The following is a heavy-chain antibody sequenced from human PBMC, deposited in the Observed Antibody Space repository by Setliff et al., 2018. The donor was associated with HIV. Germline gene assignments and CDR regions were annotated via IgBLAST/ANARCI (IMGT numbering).Heavy chain of an antibody. V-gene: IGHV4-31*03. CDR2: IYYSGST. D-gene: IGHD3-10*01. Sequence: PSETLSLTCTVSGDSINSGNYYWSWIRQHPGKGLEWIVYIYYSGSTYSSPSLKSRVTISEDTSKTQFSLKMRSVTAADTAVYYCSTSPAGEILGSRPFYFDYWGQGTLVTVSS. CDR3: STSPAGEILGSRPFYFDY. J-gene: IGHJ4*02. CDR1: GDSINSGNYY.